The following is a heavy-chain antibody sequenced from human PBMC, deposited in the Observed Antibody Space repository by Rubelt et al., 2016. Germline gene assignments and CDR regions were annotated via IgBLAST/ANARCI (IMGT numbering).Heavy chain of an antibody. CDR3: ARGRVLLWFGEDLDY. CDR1: GYTFLTSA. D-gene: IGHD3-10*01. J-gene: IGHJ4*02. V-gene: IGHV1-3*01. Sequence: QVQLVQSGAEVKKPGASVKLSCKTSGYTFLTSAVHWVRQATGQSLEWMGWINAGNGITKYSQYFQDRSTITRDTSVCTADSELVSLRYEDPAVYYCARGRVLLWFGEDLDYWGQGTLVTVSS. CDR2: INAGNGIT.